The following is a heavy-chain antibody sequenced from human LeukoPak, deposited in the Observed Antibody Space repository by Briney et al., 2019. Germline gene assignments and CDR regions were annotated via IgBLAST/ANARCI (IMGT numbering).Heavy chain of an antibody. D-gene: IGHD3-10*01. CDR2: ISWDGGST. J-gene: IGHJ6*03. Sequence: GGSLRLSCAASGFTFSSYWMHWVRQAPGKGLEWVSLISWDGGSTYYADSVKGRFTISRDNSKNSLYLQMNSLRAEDTALYYCAKDGEGIWFGERPDPVYYYYMDVWGKGTTVTVSS. V-gene: IGHV3-43D*03. CDR3: AKDGEGIWFGERPDPVYYYYMDV. CDR1: GFTFSSYW.